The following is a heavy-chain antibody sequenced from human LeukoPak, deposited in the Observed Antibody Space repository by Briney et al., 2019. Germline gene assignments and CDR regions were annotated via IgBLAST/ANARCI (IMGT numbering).Heavy chain of an antibody. CDR3: ARAAGDGGWFLNPFDY. Sequence: PGGSLRLSCAASGFTVSSNYMSWVRQAPGKGLEWVSVIYSGGSTYYAGSVKGRFTISRDNSKNTLYLQMNSLRAEDTAVYYCARAAGDGGWFLNPFDYWGQGTLVTVSS. J-gene: IGHJ4*02. CDR1: GFTVSSNY. V-gene: IGHV3-53*01. CDR2: IYSGGST. D-gene: IGHD6-19*01.